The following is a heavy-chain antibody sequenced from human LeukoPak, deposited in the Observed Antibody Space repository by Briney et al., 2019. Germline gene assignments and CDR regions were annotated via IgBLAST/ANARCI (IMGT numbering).Heavy chain of an antibody. CDR3: ASGVYSSSSNDY. V-gene: IGHV4-30-2*01. J-gene: IGHJ4*02. D-gene: IGHD6-6*01. Sequence: SQTLSLTCTVSGGSISSGGYYWSWIRQPPGKGLEWIGYIYHSGSTYYNPSLKSRVTISVDRSKNQFSLKLSSVTAADTAVYYCASGVYSSSSNDYWGQGTLVTVSS. CDR1: GGSISSGGYY. CDR2: IYHSGST.